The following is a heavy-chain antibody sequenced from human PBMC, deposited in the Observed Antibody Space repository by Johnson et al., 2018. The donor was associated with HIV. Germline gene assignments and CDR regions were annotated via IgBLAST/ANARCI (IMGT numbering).Heavy chain of an antibody. CDR3: ARSQIDAFDI. J-gene: IGHJ3*02. V-gene: IGHV3-30*02. CDR1: GFTVSSNY. Sequence: QVQLVESGGGLIQPGGSLRLSCAASGFTVSSNYMSWVRQAPGKGLAWVAFIRNDGSKKYYADSVKGRFTIARDNSKNTLYLQMNSLRAEDTAVYYCARSQIDAFDIWGQGTMVTVSS. CDR2: IRNDGSKK.